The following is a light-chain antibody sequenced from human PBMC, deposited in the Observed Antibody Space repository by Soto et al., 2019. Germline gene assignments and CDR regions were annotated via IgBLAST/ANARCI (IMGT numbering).Light chain of an antibody. J-gene: IGKJ1*01. V-gene: IGKV3D-20*02. CDR1: QSVSRSY. Sequence: EIVLTQSPATLSLSPGERATLSCRAIQSVSRSYLAWYQQKPGQAPRLLIYGASSRATGIPARFSGSGSGTDFTLTISSLEPEDFAVYYCQQRSNWPRWTFGQGTKVDIK. CDR2: GAS. CDR3: QQRSNWPRWT.